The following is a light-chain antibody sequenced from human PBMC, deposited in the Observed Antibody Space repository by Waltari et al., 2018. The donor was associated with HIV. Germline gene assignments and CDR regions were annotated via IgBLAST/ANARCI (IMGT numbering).Light chain of an antibody. CDR2: LGS. Sequence: DIVMTQSPPPLPVPPGEPAPISCRSSQSLLNSNGFNYLDWYLQKPGQSPQLLIYLGSNRAYGVPDRFSGSGSGTDFTLKISRVEAEDVGVYYCMQALQTPLITFGQGTRLEIK. V-gene: IGKV2-28*01. CDR3: MQALQTPLIT. J-gene: IGKJ5*01. CDR1: QSLLNSNGFNY.